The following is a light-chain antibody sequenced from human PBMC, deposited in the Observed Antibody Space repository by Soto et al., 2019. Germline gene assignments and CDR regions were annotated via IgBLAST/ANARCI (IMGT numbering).Light chain of an antibody. CDR3: KQSDRSLLT. CDR2: GAS. Sequence: EIVLTQSPGTLSLSPGERATLSCRASQSVSSNYLAWYQQKPGQAPRLLIYGASSRATGIPDRFSGSGSGTDFTLTISRLEPEDFALYYCKQSDRSLLTFGQGTKVEIK. CDR1: QSVSSNY. J-gene: IGKJ1*01. V-gene: IGKV3-20*01.